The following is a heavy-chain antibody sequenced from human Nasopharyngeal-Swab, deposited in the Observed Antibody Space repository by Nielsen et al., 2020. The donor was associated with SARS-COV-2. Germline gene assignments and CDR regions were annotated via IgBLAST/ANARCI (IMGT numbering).Heavy chain of an antibody. Sequence: SETLSLTCTVSGGSISSYYWSWIRQPPGKGLEWIGYIYSSGSTNYNPSLKSRVTISVDTSKNQFSLKLSSVTAADTAVYYCARGGRGIFGVVTNFDYWGQGTLVTVSS. CDR2: IYSSGST. CDR1: GGSISSYY. D-gene: IGHD3-3*01. V-gene: IGHV4-59*01. CDR3: ARGGRGIFGVVTNFDY. J-gene: IGHJ4*02.